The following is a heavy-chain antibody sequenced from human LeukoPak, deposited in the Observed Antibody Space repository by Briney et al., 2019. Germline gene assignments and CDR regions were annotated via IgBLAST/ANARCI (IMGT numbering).Heavy chain of an antibody. Sequence: SVKVSCKASGGTFSSYAISWVRQAPGQGLEWMGGIIPIFGTANYAQKFQGRVTIIADESTSTAYMELSSLRSEDTAVYYCARDPQYYYDSSGYFDYWGQGTLVTVSS. CDR1: GGTFSSYA. V-gene: IGHV1-69*13. CDR3: ARDPQYYYDSSGYFDY. CDR2: IIPIFGTA. J-gene: IGHJ4*02. D-gene: IGHD3-22*01.